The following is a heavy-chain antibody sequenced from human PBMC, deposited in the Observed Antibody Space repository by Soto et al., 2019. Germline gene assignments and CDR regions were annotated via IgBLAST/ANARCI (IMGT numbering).Heavy chain of an antibody. CDR3: ASQQPVAGGIDY. CDR1: GFTFSSYS. Sequence: PGGSLRLSCAASGFTFSSYSMNWVRQAPGKGLEWVSSISSSSSYIYYADSVKGRFTISRDNAKNSLYLQMNSLRAEDTAVYYCASQQPVAGGIDYWGQGTLVTVSS. CDR2: ISSSSSYI. V-gene: IGHV3-21*04. J-gene: IGHJ4*02. D-gene: IGHD6-6*01.